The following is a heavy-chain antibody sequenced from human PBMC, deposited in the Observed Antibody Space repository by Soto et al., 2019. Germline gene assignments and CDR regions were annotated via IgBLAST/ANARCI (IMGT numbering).Heavy chain of an antibody. J-gene: IGHJ4*02. D-gene: IGHD4-17*01. Sequence: ASVKVSCKASGDTFTNFGINWVRQAPGLGLEWVGWISPYNGNTQTVEKLQGRVTMTTDTSTSTAYMELRSLRSDDTAVYYCARGRDYGDFYFDYWGQGTLVTVSS. CDR1: GDTFTNFG. V-gene: IGHV1-18*01. CDR2: ISPYNGNT. CDR3: ARGRDYGDFYFDY.